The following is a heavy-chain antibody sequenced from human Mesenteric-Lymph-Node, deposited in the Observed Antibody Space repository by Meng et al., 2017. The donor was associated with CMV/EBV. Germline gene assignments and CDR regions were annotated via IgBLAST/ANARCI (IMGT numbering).Heavy chain of an antibody. V-gene: IGHV3-74*01. J-gene: IGHJ6*02. D-gene: IGHD4-17*01. CDR2: VRSDGRSA. CDR1: GFTFSNYW. Sequence: GGSLRLSCAASGFTFSNYWMHWVRQAPGKGLVWVSRVRSDGRSASYADSVRGRFTISRDNAKNTVYLQMNSLRAEDTAVYYCAREDSTLTTRGGSYYGMDVWGQGITVTVSS. CDR3: AREDSTLTTRGGSYYGMDV.